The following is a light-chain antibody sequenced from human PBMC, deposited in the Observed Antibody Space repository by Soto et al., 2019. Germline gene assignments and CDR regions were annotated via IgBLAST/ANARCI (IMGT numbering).Light chain of an antibody. CDR2: DAS. CDR1: QSISSW. Sequence: DIQMTQSPSTLSASVGDRVTITCRASQSISSWSAWYQQKPGKAPKLLIYDASSLESGVPSRFSGSGSGTEFTLTISSLQPDDFATYYCQQYHIYSGTFGQGTKVDIK. J-gene: IGKJ1*01. V-gene: IGKV1-5*01. CDR3: QQYHIYSGT.